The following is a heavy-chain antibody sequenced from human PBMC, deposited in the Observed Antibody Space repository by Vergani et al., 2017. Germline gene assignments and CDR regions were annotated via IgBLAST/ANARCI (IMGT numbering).Heavy chain of an antibody. Sequence: QVQLQESGPGLVKPSETLTLTCDVSDSSIMTNPYWGWFRQSPGKGLEWIGCIHHSGDTHYNSSLKSRVSISIVSSSKFSLSLTSVTAADTAIYYCARHRGSGGFFPSSYFYGMDVWDNVTTVTVSS. CDR1: DSSIMTNPY. CDR2: IHHSGDT. J-gene: IGHJ6*04. D-gene: IGHD3-10*01. V-gene: IGHV4-38-2*01. CDR3: ARHRGSGGFFPSSYFYGMDV.